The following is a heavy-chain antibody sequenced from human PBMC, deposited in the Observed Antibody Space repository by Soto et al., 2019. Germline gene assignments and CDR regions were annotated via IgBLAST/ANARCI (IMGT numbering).Heavy chain of an antibody. J-gene: IGHJ4*02. V-gene: IGHV3-74*01. Sequence: GGSLRLSCAASGFTFSSYSMNWVRQAPGKGLVWVSRIDNDGGTTNYADSVKGRFTISRDNAKNTLYLQMNSLRAEDTAVYYCTSGYYGPDYWGQGTLVTVSS. CDR1: GFTFSSYS. D-gene: IGHD3-10*01. CDR2: IDNDGGTT. CDR3: TSGYYGPDY.